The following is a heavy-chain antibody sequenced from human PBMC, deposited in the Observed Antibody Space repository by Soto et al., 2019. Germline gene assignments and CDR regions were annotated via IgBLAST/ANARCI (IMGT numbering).Heavy chain of an antibody. V-gene: IGHV4-61*01. CDR3: ANLMGAGGWFDP. J-gene: IGHJ5*02. Sequence: QVQLQESGPGLVKPSETLSLTCSVSGGSVSSGSFYWGWVRQPPGKGLEWIGYIYYIGRTNYNPSLATRVTISVDTSKNQFSLMLSSMSAADTAVYYCANLMGAGGWFDPWGQGTLVIVSS. CDR1: GGSVSSGSFY. D-gene: IGHD3-16*01. CDR2: IYYIGRT.